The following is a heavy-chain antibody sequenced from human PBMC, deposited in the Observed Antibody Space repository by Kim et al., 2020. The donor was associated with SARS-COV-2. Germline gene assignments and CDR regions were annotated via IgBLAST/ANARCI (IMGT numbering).Heavy chain of an antibody. CDR2: IHYSGST. D-gene: IGHD2-21*01. V-gene: IGHV4-39*01. CDR1: GGSISNSRYY. CDR3: ASHVDPLNGRIYY. J-gene: IGHJ4*02. Sequence: SETLSLTCTVSGGSISNSRYYWGWIRQPPGKGLEWIGSIHYSGSTYYNPSLKSRVTISVDTPKNQFSLKLSSVTAADTAVYYCASHVDPLNGRIYYWGQGTLVIVSS.